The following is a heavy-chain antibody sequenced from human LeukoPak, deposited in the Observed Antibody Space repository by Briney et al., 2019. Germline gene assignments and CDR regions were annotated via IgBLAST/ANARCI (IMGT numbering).Heavy chain of an antibody. CDR3: ARDDLSYVNAFDI. CDR2: ISYDGSNK. J-gene: IGHJ3*02. D-gene: IGHD1-26*01. CDR1: GFIFSNYA. Sequence: GGPLRLSCAASGFIFSNYAMHWVRQAPGRGLEWVAVISYDGSNKYYADSVKGRFTISRDNSKNTLYLQMNSLRAEDTAVYYCARDDLSYVNAFDIWGQGTMVTVSS. V-gene: IGHV3-30*03.